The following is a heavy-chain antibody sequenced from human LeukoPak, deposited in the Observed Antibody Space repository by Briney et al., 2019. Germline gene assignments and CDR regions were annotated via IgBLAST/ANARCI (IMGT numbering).Heavy chain of an antibody. CDR1: GGSISSYY. CDR3: ARGSPDYYGSGSYYKY. V-gene: IGHV4-59*12. CDR2: IYYSGST. J-gene: IGHJ4*02. Sequence: PSETLSLTCTVSGGSISSYYWSWIRQPPGKGLEWIGYIYYSGSTNYNPSLKSRVTISVDTSKNQFSLKLSSVTAADTAVYYCARGSPDYYGSGSYYKYWGQGTLVTVSS. D-gene: IGHD3-10*01.